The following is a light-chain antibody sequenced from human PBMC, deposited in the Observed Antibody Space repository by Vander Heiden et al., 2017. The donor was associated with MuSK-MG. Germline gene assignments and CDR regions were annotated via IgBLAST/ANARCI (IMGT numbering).Light chain of an antibody. J-gene: IGKJ4*01. CDR2: TPS. Sequence: IVMTQTPATLTVTPGDPASISCRSSQSLLDSGDVKTYLDWYLQKPGQSPQLLIHTPSSRASGVPDRFSGSGSGTDFTLKISKVEAEDVGIYYCRQRIKYPDTFGGRTNVDIK. V-gene: IGKV2-40*01. CDR3: RQRIKYPDT. CDR1: QSLLDSGDVKTY.